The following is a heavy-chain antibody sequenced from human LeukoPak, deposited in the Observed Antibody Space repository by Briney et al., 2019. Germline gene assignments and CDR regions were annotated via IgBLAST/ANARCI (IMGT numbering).Heavy chain of an antibody. Sequence: SETLSLTCAVYGGSFSGYYWSWIRQPPGKGLEWIGEINHSGSTNYNPSLKSRVTISVDTSKNQFSLKLSSVTAADTAEYYCARGQRGVVVVAANHWYFDLWGRGTLVTVSS. D-gene: IGHD2-15*01. CDR2: INHSGST. CDR3: ARGQRGVVVVAANHWYFDL. CDR1: GGSFSGYY. V-gene: IGHV4-34*01. J-gene: IGHJ2*01.